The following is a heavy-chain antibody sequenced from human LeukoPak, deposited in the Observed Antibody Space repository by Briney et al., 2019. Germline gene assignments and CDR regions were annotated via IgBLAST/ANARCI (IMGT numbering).Heavy chain of an antibody. CDR2: MYPNSGNT. CDR3: ARSIVYSSDSDGWYYFDY. D-gene: IGHD6-19*01. Sequence: ASVNVSCKASGYTFTSYDINWVRQAPGQGLEWMGWMYPNSGNTGYAQKFQGRVTITRDTSASTAYMELSYLRSEDTALYFCARSIVYSSDSDGWYYFDYWGQGTLVTVSS. CDR1: GYTFTSYD. V-gene: IGHV1-8*01. J-gene: IGHJ4*02.